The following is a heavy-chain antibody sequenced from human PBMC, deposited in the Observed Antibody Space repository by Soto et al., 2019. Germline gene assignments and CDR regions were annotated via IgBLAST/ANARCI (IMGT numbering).Heavy chain of an antibody. CDR3: ARGFGFRFDY. V-gene: IGHV1-8*02. CDR1: GYTFTGYY. J-gene: IGHJ4*02. D-gene: IGHD3-10*01. Sequence: ASVKVSCKASGYTFTGYYMHWVRQAPGQGLEWMGWMNPNSGNTGYAQKFQGRVTMTRNTSISTAYMELSSLRSEDTAVYYCARGFGFRFDYWGQGTLVTVSS. CDR2: MNPNSGNT.